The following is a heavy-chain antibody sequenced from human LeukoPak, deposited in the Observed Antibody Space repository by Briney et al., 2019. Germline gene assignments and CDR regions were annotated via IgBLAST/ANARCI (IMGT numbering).Heavy chain of an antibody. V-gene: IGHV1-2*02. CDR2: INPNSGGT. CDR1: GYSFTGYY. D-gene: IGHD2-2*01. CDR3: ARDLGDIVVVPAAIWFDP. Sequence: ASVKVSCKASGYSFTGYYMHWVRQAPGQGLEWMGCINPNSGGTNYAQRFQGRVTMTRDTSISTAYMELSRLRSDDTAVYYCARDLGDIVVVPAAIWFDPWGQGTLVTVSS. J-gene: IGHJ5*02.